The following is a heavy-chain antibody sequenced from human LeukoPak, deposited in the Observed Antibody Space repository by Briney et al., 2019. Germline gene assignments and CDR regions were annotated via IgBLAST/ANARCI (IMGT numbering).Heavy chain of an antibody. CDR3: ARDGATTVVTPPNY. J-gene: IGHJ4*02. CDR2: ISSSSSYI. V-gene: IGHV3-21*01. Sequence: GGSLRLSCAASGFTFSSYSMNCVRQAPGKGLEWVSSISSSSSYIYYADSVKGRFTISRDNAKNSLYLQMNSLRAEDTAVYYCARDGATTVVTPPNYWGQGTLVTVSS. D-gene: IGHD4-23*01. CDR1: GFTFSSYS.